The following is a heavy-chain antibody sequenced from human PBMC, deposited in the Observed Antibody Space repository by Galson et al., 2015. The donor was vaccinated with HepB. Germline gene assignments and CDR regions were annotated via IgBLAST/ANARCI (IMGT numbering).Heavy chain of an antibody. Sequence: SLRLSCAASGFTFSSYAMSWVRQAPGKGLEWVSGISGGGDSAYYADSVEGRFTISRDNSKNTLSLQMNSLRAEDTAVYYCARTTISSGWYYPFRYWGQGTLVTVSS. V-gene: IGHV3-23*01. CDR1: GFTFSSYA. D-gene: IGHD6-19*01. CDR2: ISGGGDSA. J-gene: IGHJ4*02. CDR3: ARTTISSGWYYPFRY.